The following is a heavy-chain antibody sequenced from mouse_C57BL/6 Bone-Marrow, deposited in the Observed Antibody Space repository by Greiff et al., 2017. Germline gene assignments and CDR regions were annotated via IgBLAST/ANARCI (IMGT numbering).Heavy chain of an antibody. D-gene: IGHD2-4*01. CDR1: GYTFTSYW. CDR2: IYPGSGST. J-gene: IGHJ1*03. Sequence: QVHVKQPGAELVKPGASVKMSCKASGYTFTSYWITWVKQRPGQGLEWIGDIYPGSGSTNYNEKFKGKATLTADKSSSTAYMELRSLTSEDSAVYFCARLRLRRSWYFDVWGTGTTVTVSS. CDR3: ARLRLRRSWYFDV. V-gene: IGHV1-55*01.